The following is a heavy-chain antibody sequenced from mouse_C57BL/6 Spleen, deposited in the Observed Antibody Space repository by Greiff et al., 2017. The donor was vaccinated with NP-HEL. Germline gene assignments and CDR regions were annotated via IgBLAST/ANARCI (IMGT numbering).Heavy chain of an antibody. V-gene: IGHV3-6*01. CDR1: GYSITSGYY. J-gene: IGHJ1*03. CDR2: ISYDGSN. Sequence: EVKVEESGPGLVKPSQSLSLTCSVTGYSITSGYYWNWIRQFPGNKLEWMGYISYDGSNNYNPSLKNRISITRDTSKNQFFLKLNSVTTEDTATYYCAREGDVWYFDVWGTGTTVTVSS. CDR3: AREGDVWYFDV.